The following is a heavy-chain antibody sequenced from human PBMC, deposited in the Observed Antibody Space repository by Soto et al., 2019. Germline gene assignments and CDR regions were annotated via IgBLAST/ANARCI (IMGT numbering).Heavy chain of an antibody. CDR2: FYYSGST. V-gene: IGHV4-31*03. J-gene: IGHJ5*02. Sequence: PSETLSLTCTVSGGSISTGGYYWNWIRQHPGKGLEWIGYFYYSGSTYYNPSLKSRVTISVNTSKNQFSLKLSSVTAADPAVYYCARSVFPWGQGTLVT. CDR1: GGSISTGGYY. CDR3: ARSVFP.